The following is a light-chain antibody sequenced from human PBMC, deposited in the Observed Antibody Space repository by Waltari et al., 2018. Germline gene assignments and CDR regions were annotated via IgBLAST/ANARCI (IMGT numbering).Light chain of an antibody. CDR1: TGAVPSGHY. CDR2: DTS. V-gene: IGLV7-46*01. J-gene: IGLJ2*01. CDR3: LLSYSGARV. Sequence: QAVVTQEPSLPVSPGGTVPLTCGSSTGAVPSGHYPYWFQQKSGQAPRTLISDTSNKHSWTPARFSGSLLGGKAALTLSGAQPEDEADYYCLLSYSGARVFGGGTKLTVL.